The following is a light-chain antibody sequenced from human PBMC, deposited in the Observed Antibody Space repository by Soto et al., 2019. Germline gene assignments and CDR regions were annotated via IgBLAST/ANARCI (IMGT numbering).Light chain of an antibody. CDR3: SSYTSSSIL. CDR2: DVS. V-gene: IGLV2-14*01. J-gene: IGLJ1*01. CDR1: SSDVGGYNY. Sequence: QSALTQPASVSGSPGQSITISCTGTSSDVGGYNYVSWYQQHPGKAPKLMIYDVSNRPSGVSNRFSGSKSGNTASLTMSGLQEEDEADYYCSSYTSSSILFGTGTKVTVL.